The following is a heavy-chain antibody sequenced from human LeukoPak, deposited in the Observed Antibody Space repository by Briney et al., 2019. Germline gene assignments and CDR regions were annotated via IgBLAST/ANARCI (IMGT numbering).Heavy chain of an antibody. CDR3: AREKIKYCSTTSCYRDRYYYYMDV. D-gene: IGHD2-2*01. CDR1: GGSISNYY. J-gene: IGHJ6*03. Sequence: SETLSLTCTVSGGSISNYYWSWIRQPPGKGLEWIGYIYYSGSTNYNPSLKSRVTISVDTSKNQFSLKLSSVTAADTAVYYCAREKIKYCSTTSCYRDRYYYYMDVWGKGTTVTISS. CDR2: IYYSGST. V-gene: IGHV4-59*01.